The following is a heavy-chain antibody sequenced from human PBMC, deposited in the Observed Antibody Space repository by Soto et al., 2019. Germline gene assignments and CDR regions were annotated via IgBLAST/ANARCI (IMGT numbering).Heavy chain of an antibody. Sequence: ASVKFSCKASGYTFTSYDINWVRQATGQGLEWMGWMNSNSGNTGYAQKFQGRVTMTRNTSISTAYMELSSLRSEDTAVYYCARFFTVTNDLDYWGQGTLVTVSS. J-gene: IGHJ4*02. CDR1: GYTFTSYD. D-gene: IGHD4-17*01. V-gene: IGHV1-8*01. CDR3: ARFFTVTNDLDY. CDR2: MNSNSGNT.